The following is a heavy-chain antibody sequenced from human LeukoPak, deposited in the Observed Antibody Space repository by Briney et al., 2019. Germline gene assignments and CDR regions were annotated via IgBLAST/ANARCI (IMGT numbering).Heavy chain of an antibody. CDR3: ARVRGYYPSDAFDI. CDR1: GGSISSSSYY. D-gene: IGHD3-22*01. CDR2: IYYSGST. J-gene: IGHJ3*02. V-gene: IGHV4-39*07. Sequence: SETLSLTCTVSGGSISSSSYYWGWIRQPPGKGLEWIGSIYYSGSTYYNPSLKSRVTISVDTSKNQFSLKLSSVTAADTAVYYCARVRGYYPSDAFDIWGQGTMVTVSS.